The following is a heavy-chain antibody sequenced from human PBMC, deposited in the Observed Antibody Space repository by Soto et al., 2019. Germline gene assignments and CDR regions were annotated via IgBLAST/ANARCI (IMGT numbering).Heavy chain of an antibody. D-gene: IGHD1-26*01. CDR1: GYTLTELS. V-gene: IGHV1-24*01. CDR2: FDPEDGET. J-gene: IGHJ6*02. CDR3: ATLMWEPGGLYYGMDV. Sequence: ASVKVSCKVSGYTLTELSMHWVRQAPGKGLEWMGGFDPEDGETIYAQKFQGRVTMTEDTSTDTAYMELSSLRSEDTAVYYCATLMWEPGGLYYGMDVWGQGTTVTVSS.